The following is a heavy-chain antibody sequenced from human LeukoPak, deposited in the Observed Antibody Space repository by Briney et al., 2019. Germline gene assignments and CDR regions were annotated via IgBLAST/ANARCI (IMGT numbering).Heavy chain of an antibody. J-gene: IGHJ5*02. D-gene: IGHD2-2*02. Sequence: SETLSLTCTVSGGSISSYYWSWIRQPPGKGLEWIGYIYYSGSTNYNPSLKSRVTISVDTSKNQFSLKLSSVTAADTAAYYCARGGLGHCSSTSCYTNWFDPWGQGTLVTVSS. CDR3: ARGGLGHCSSTSCYTNWFDP. CDR2: IYYSGST. CDR1: GGSISSYY. V-gene: IGHV4-59*01.